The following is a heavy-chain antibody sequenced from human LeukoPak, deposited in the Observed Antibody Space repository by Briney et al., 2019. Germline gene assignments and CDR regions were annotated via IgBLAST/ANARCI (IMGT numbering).Heavy chain of an antibody. CDR2: IYHSGST. CDR1: SYSISSGYY. V-gene: IGHV4-38-2*02. D-gene: IGHD6-13*01. J-gene: IGHJ4*02. Sequence: SETLSLTCTVSSYSISSGYYWGWIRQPPGKGLEWIGSIYHSGSTYYNPSLKSRVTISVDTSKNQFSLKLSSVTAADTAVYYCARGIAAVFDYWGQGTLVTVSS. CDR3: ARGIAAVFDY.